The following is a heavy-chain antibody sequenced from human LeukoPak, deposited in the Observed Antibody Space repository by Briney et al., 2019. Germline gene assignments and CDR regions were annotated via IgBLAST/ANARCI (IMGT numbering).Heavy chain of an antibody. J-gene: IGHJ6*03. D-gene: IGHD5-18*01. CDR1: GYTFTGYY. V-gene: IGHV1-2*02. CDR3: ARGVRGYSYGYPGYYYYYMDV. CDR2: INPNSGGT. Sequence: ASVSVSCKASGYTFTGYYMHWVRQAPGQGLEWMGWINPNSGGTNYAQKFQGRVTMTRDTSISTAYMELSRLRSDDTAVYYCARGVRGYSYGYPGYYYYYMDVWGKGTTVTVSS.